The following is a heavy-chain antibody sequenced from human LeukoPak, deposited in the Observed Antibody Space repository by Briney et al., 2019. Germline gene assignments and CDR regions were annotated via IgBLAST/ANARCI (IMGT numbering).Heavy chain of an antibody. J-gene: IGHJ4*02. Sequence: SGGSLRLSCAASGFTFDDYAMPWVRQAPGKGLEWVSGISWNSGSIGYADSVKGRFTISRDNAKNSLYLQMNSLRAEDTALYYCAKDSEVAAAGPAFDYWGQGTLATVSS. CDR1: GFTFDDYA. CDR2: ISWNSGSI. CDR3: AKDSEVAAAGPAFDY. D-gene: IGHD6-13*01. V-gene: IGHV3-9*01.